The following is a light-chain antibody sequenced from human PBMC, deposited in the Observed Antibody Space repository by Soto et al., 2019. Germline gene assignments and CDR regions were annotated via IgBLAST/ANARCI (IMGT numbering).Light chain of an antibody. J-gene: IGKJ3*01. CDR3: QQRSNWPRVFT. V-gene: IGKV3-11*01. CDR2: DAS. Sequence: EIVLTQSPATLSLSPGERATLSYRASQNVSSSLAWYQHKPGKAPRLLIYDASNRATGIPARFSGSGSGTDFNLTISSLEPEDFAVYYCQQRSNWPRVFTFGPGTKVDIK. CDR1: QNVSSS.